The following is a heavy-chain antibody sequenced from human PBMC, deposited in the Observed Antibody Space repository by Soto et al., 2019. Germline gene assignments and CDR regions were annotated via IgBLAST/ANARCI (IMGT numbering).Heavy chain of an antibody. Sequence: SVKVSCKASGGTFSSYAISWVRQAPGQGLEWMGGIIPIFGTANYAQKFQGRVTITADESTSTAYMELSSLRSEDTAVYYCASVLRYFDWLVDWGQGTLVTAPQ. CDR1: GGTFSSYA. CDR3: ASVLRYFDWLVD. J-gene: IGHJ5*02. CDR2: IIPIFGTA. V-gene: IGHV1-69*13. D-gene: IGHD3-9*01.